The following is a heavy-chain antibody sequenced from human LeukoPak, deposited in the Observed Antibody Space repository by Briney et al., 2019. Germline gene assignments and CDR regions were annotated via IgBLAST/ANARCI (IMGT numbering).Heavy chain of an antibody. D-gene: IGHD2-2*01. Sequence: PSETLSLTCAVYGGSFSGYYWSWIRQPPGKGLEWIGEINHSGSTNYNPSLKSRVTISVDTSKNQFSLKLSSVTAADTAVCYCARGAKMYHFDYWGQGTLVTVSS. CDR2: INHSGST. CDR1: GGSFSGYY. J-gene: IGHJ4*02. V-gene: IGHV4-34*01. CDR3: ARGAKMYHFDY.